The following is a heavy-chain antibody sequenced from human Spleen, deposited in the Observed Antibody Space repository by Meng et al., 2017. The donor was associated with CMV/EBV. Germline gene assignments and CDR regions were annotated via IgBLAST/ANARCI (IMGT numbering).Heavy chain of an antibody. CDR1: TSYD. V-gene: IGHV1-8*01. Sequence: TSYDINWVRQATGQGLEGMGWMNPNSGNTGYAQKFQGRVTITRNTSISTAYMELSSLRSEDTAVYYCARGLSYCSGGSCYRLHWFDPWGQGTLVTVSS. J-gene: IGHJ5*02. D-gene: IGHD2-15*01. CDR2: MNPNSGNT. CDR3: ARGLSYCSGGSCYRLHWFDP.